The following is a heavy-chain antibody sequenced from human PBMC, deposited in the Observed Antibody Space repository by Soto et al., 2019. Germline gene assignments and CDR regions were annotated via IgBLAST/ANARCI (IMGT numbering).Heavy chain of an antibody. CDR3: ARELRARGQEVDY. CDR2: ISYDGSNK. V-gene: IGHV3-30-3*01. CDR1: GFTFSSYA. J-gene: IGHJ4*02. Sequence: PGGSLRLSCAASGFTFSSYAMHWVRQAPGKGLEWVAVISYDGSNKYYADSVKGRFTISRDNSKNTLYLQMNSLRAEDTAVYYCARELRARGQEVDYWGQGTLVTVS. D-gene: IGHD5-12*01.